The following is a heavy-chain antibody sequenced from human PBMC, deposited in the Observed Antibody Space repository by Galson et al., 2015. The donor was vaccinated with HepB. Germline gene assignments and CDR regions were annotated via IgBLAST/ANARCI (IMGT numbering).Heavy chain of an antibody. D-gene: IGHD3-3*01. CDR2: ISSSSSTI. V-gene: IGHV3-48*01. CDR1: GFTFSSYS. J-gene: IGHJ4*02. CDR3: ARGGLRFLEWAFDY. Sequence: SLRLSCAASGFTFSSYSMNWVRQAPGKGLEWVSYISSSSSTIYYADSVKGRFTISRDNAKNSLYLQMNSLRAEDTAVYYCARGGLRFLEWAFDYWGQGTLVTVSS.